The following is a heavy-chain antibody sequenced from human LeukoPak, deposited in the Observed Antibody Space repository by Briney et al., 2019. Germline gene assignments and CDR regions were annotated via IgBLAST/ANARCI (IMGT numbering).Heavy chain of an antibody. CDR2: FDPEDGET. Sequence: ASVKVSCKVSGYTLTELSMHWVRQAPGKGLEWMGGFDPEDGETIYAQKFQGRVTITEDTSTDTAYMELSSLRSEDTAVYYCATGLYFLLRPDWYFDLWGRGTLVTVSS. CDR3: ATGLYFLLRPDWYFDL. D-gene: IGHD2/OR15-2a*01. J-gene: IGHJ2*01. CDR1: GYTLTELS. V-gene: IGHV1-24*01.